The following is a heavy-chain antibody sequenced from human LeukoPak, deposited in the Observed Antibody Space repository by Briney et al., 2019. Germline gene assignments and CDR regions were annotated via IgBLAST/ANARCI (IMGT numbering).Heavy chain of an antibody. J-gene: IGHJ6*03. CDR2: ISTSSIYI. CDR1: GFTFSRYS. Sequence: PGGSLTLSCAASGFTFSRYSMNWVRQAPGKGLEWVSSISTSSIYIYYADSLKGRFTISRDNAKNSLYLQMNSLRAEDTAVYYCAKGDFNILTGYSYYYYMDVWGKGTTVTISS. D-gene: IGHD3-9*01. CDR3: AKGDFNILTGYSYYYYMDV. V-gene: IGHV3-21*04.